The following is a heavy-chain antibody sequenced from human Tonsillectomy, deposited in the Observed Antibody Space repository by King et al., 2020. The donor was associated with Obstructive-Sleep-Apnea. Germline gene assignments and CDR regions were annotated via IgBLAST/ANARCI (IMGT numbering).Heavy chain of an antibody. CDR2: ICYSGST. V-gene: IGHV4-39*07. CDR3: AGDILTGDSRDGMDV. Sequence: QLQESGPGLVKPSETLSLTCTVSGGSISSNNYYWDWIRQSPGKGLEWIGSICYSGSTYYNPSLKSRVTISVDTSKNQFSLKLSSVTAADTAVYYCAGDILTGDSRDGMDVWGQGTTVTVSS. CDR1: GGSISSNNYY. D-gene: IGHD7-27*01. J-gene: IGHJ6*02.